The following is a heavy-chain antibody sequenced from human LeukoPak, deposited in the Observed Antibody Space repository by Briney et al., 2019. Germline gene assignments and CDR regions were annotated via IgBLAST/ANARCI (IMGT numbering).Heavy chain of an antibody. J-gene: IGHJ6*02. D-gene: IGHD4-17*01. CDR1: GFTFSSYA. V-gene: IGHV3-30-3*01. Sequence: GGPLRLSCAASGFTFSSYAMHWVRQAPGKGLEWVAVISYDGSNKYYADSVKGRFTISRDNSKNTLYLQMNSLRAEDTAVYYCARTMTTVTTGYYYGMDVWGQGTTVTVSS. CDR2: ISYDGSNK. CDR3: ARTMTTVTTGYYYGMDV.